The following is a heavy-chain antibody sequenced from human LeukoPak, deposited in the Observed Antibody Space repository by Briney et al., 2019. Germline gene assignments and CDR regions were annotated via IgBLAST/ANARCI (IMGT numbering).Heavy chain of an antibody. CDR3: ARADDSSGYERAWFDY. D-gene: IGHD3-22*01. J-gene: IGHJ4*02. V-gene: IGHV4-59*01. CDR1: GGSISRYY. CDR2: IYYSGST. Sequence: SETLSLACTVSGGSISRYYWSWIRQPPGKGRGWIGYIYYSGSTNYNPSLKSRVTISVDTSKNQFSLKLSSVTAADTAVYYCARADDSSGYERAWFDYWGQGTLVTVSS.